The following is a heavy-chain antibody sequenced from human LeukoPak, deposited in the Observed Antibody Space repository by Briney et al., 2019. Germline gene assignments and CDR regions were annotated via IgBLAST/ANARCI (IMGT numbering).Heavy chain of an antibody. CDR2: LKQDGSEK. Sequence: GRSLRLSCAASGFTFTNYWMNWVRQAPGKGLEWVANLKQDGSEKNYVDSVKGRFTISRDNSKNTLYLQMNSLRAEDTAVYYCAKSGVVVPAAIPYYYYYMDVWGKGTTVTVSS. CDR1: GFTFTNYW. V-gene: IGHV3-7*01. J-gene: IGHJ6*03. D-gene: IGHD2-2*02. CDR3: AKSGVVVPAAIPYYYYYMDV.